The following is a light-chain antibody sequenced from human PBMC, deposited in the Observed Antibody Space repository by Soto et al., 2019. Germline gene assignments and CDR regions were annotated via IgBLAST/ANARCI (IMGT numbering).Light chain of an antibody. CDR3: SSYTSSTTLV. CDR2: EVS. V-gene: IGLV2-14*01. J-gene: IGLJ1*01. Sequence: QSALTQPASVSGSPGQSITISCTGTSSDVGGYNYVSWYQQHPGKAPKTMIYEVSNRPSGVSDRFFGSKSGSTASLTISGLQAEDEADYYFSSYTSSTTLVFGTGTKLTVL. CDR1: SSDVGGYNY.